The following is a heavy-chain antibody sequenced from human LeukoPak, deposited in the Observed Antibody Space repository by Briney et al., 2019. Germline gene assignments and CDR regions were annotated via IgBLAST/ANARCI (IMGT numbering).Heavy chain of an antibody. CDR3: ARRWRGYSSGWELDY. J-gene: IGHJ4*02. CDR2: ISSSGSTI. D-gene: IGHD6-19*01. CDR1: GFTFSSYE. Sequence: QPGGSLRLSCAASGFTFSSYEMNWVRQAPGKGLEWVSYISSSGSTIYYADSVKGRFTISRGNAKNSLYLQINSLRAEDTAVYYCARRWRGYSSGWELDYWGQGTLVTVSS. V-gene: IGHV3-48*03.